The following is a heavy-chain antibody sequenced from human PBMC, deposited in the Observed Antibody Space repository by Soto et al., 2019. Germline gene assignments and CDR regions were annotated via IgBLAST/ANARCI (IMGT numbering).Heavy chain of an antibody. CDR1: GTSVSNYY. J-gene: IGHJ4*02. CDR2: IFYRGST. V-gene: IGHV4-30-4*01. Sequence: PSENLLLTFNVSGTSVSNYYWTWILQPPLKGLEWIGYIFYRGSTSYNPSLRSRVSISMDTSKNQFSLALSSVTAADTAVYYCARDNYGSGSYSPFDYWGPGTIVTV. D-gene: IGHD3-10*01. CDR3: ARDNYGSGSYSPFDY.